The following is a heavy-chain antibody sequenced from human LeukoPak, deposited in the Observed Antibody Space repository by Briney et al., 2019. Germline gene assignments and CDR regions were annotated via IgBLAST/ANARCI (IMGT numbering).Heavy chain of an antibody. CDR2: ISSSSSYT. Sequence: KSGGSLRVSCVVSGIPFSDYYMNWIRKAPGKGLEWISYISSSSSYTDYADSVKGRFTISRDNAKSALYLQMHSLRLEDTGVYYCAAGTAADFWGQGTLVTVSS. CDR3: AAGTAADF. V-gene: IGHV3-11*03. CDR1: GIPFSDYY. J-gene: IGHJ4*02. D-gene: IGHD6-13*01.